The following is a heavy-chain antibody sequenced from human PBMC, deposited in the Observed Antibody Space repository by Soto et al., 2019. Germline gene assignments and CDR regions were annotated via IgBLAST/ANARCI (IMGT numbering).Heavy chain of an antibody. Sequence: SVKVSCTASGYTFSSYAISWVRQAPGQGLEWMGGIIPIFGTANYAQKFQGRVTITADESTSTAYMELSSLRSEDTAVYYCARDQPSPKYCSGGSCYLNWFDPWGQGTLVTVSS. J-gene: IGHJ5*02. CDR3: ARDQPSPKYCSGGSCYLNWFDP. CDR1: GYTFSSYA. V-gene: IGHV1-69*13. D-gene: IGHD2-15*01. CDR2: IIPIFGTA.